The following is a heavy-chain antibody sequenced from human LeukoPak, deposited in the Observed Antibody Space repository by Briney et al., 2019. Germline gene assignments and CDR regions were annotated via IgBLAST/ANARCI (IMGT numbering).Heavy chain of an antibody. D-gene: IGHD6-19*01. CDR1: GVSISTYS. J-gene: IGHJ5*02. CDR3: AGHSSGWSGWFDP. CDR2: IYYSGTT. Sequence: KPSETLSLTCTVSGVSISTYSWSWIRQSPGKALEWIGYIYYSGTTNYNPSLKSRLTISVDTSKNQISLKLSSVTAADTAVYYCAGHSSGWSGWFDPWGQGTLVTVSS. V-gene: IGHV4-59*01.